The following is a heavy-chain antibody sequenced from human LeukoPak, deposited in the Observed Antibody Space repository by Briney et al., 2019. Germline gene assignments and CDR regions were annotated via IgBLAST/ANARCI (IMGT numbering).Heavy chain of an antibody. V-gene: IGHV4-34*01. CDR1: GFTFSSYG. CDR2: INHSGST. D-gene: IGHD3-10*01. Sequence: GSLRLSCAASGFTFSSYGMSWVRQPPGKGLEWIGEINHSGSTNYNPSLKSRVTISVDTSKNQFSLKLSSVTAADTAVYYCARLVTMVRGVISFDYWGQGTLVTVSS. J-gene: IGHJ4*02. CDR3: ARLVTMVRGVISFDY.